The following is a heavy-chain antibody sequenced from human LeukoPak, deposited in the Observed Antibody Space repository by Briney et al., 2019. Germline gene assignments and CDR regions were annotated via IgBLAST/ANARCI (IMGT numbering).Heavy chain of an antibody. V-gene: IGHV3-21*01. D-gene: IGHD4-17*01. CDR1: GFTFRSYS. CDR2: ISSSSSYI. CDR3: ARLEGRTTGWFDP. Sequence: GSLRLSCAASGFTFRSYSMNWVRQAPGEGLELVSSISSSSSYIYYADSVKGRFTISRDNAKNSLYLQMNSLRAEDTAVYYCARLEGRTTGWFDPWGQGTLVTVSS. J-gene: IGHJ5*02.